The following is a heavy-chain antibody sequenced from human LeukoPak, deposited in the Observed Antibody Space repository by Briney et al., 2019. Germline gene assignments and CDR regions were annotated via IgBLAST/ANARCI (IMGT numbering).Heavy chain of an antibody. CDR1: GFTFSSYA. D-gene: IGHD5-12*01. Sequence: GGSLRLSCAASGFTFSSYAMSWVRQAPGKGLEWVSAISGGGGSTYYADSVKGRFTISRDNSKNTLYLQMNSLRAEDTAVYYCAKDPTKYGGSDYWGQGTLVTVSS. CDR2: ISGGGGST. J-gene: IGHJ4*02. CDR3: AKDPTKYGGSDY. V-gene: IGHV3-23*01.